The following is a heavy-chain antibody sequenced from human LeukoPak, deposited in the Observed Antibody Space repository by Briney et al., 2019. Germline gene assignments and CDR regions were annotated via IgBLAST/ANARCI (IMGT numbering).Heavy chain of an antibody. J-gene: IGHJ4*02. CDR2: INHSGRT. D-gene: IGHD6-13*01. CDR3: ARVQYSSSWYDDY. V-gene: IGHV4-34*01. CDR1: GGSFSGYY. Sequence: SETLSLTCAVYGGSFSGYYWSWIRQPPGKGLEWIGEINHSGRTNYNPSLKSRVTISVDTSKNQFSLKLSSVTAADTAVYYCARVQYSSSWYDDYWGQGTLVTVSS.